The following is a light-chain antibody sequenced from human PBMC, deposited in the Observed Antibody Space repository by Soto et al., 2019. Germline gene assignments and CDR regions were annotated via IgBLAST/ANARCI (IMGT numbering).Light chain of an antibody. CDR2: DAF. V-gene: IGKV3-11*01. Sequence: ESVLTQSPATLSLSPGERATLSCRASPSVSNSLAWYQHKPGQAPRLLIYDAFNRATGVPTRFSGSGSGTDFTLTISSLEPEDFATYYCQHLNNYPLSFGGGTKVEIK. J-gene: IGKJ4*01. CDR1: PSVSNS. CDR3: QHLNNYPLS.